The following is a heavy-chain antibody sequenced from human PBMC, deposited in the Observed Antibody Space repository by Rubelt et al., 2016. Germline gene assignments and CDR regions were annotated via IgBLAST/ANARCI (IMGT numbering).Heavy chain of an antibody. J-gene: IGHJ4*02. CDR1: GGSISSYY. Sequence: GPGLVKPSGTLSLTCTVSGGSISSYYWSWIRQPPGKGLEWIGYIYYSGSTNYNPSLKSRVTISVDTSKNQFSLKLSSVTAADTAVYYCARISGYFDYWGQGTLVTVSS. CDR3: ARISGYFDY. CDR2: IYYSGST. V-gene: IGHV4-59*08.